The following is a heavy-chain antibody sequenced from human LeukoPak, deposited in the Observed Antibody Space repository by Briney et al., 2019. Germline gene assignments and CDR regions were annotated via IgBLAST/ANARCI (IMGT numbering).Heavy chain of an antibody. V-gene: IGHV4-34*01. J-gene: IGHJ6*02. CDR2: INHSGST. CDR1: GGSFSGYY. D-gene: IGHD3-16*01. CDR3: ARADYVWGSYSYYYYYGMDV. Sequence: PSETLSLTCAVYGGSFSGYYWSWIRQPPGKGLEWIGEINHSGSTNYNPSLKSRVTISVDTSKNQFSLKLSSVTAADTAVYYCARADYVWGSYSYYYYYGMDVWGQGTTVTVSS.